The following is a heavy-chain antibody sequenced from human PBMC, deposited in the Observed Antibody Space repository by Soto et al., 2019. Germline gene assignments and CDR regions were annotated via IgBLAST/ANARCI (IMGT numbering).Heavy chain of an antibody. Sequence: SVKVSCKASGGTFSSYAISWVRQAPGQGLEWMGGIIPIFGTANYAQKFQGRVTITADESTSTAYMELSSLRSEDTAVYYCATSRGRVVVPAFYYYGMDVWGQGTTVTVSS. CDR3: ATSRGRVVVPAFYYYGMDV. D-gene: IGHD2-2*01. CDR1: GGTFSSYA. CDR2: IIPIFGTA. J-gene: IGHJ6*02. V-gene: IGHV1-69*13.